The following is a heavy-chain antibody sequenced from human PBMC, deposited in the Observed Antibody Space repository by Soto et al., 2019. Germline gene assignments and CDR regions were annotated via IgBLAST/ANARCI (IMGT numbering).Heavy chain of an antibody. Sequence: SETLSLTCTVSGGSINSADYYWNWIRQPPGRGLEWIGYVYYSGTTYYNPSLNSRATISSDTSKNQFSLTLTSVTAADTAVYYCARDSNPYYGMDVWGRGTTVTVSS. J-gene: IGHJ6*02. V-gene: IGHV4-30-4*01. CDR3: ARDSNPYYGMDV. D-gene: IGHD3-3*02. CDR2: VYYSGTT. CDR1: GGSINSADYY.